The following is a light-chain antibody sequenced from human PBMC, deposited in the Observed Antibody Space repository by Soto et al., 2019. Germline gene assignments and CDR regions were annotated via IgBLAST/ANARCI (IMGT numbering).Light chain of an antibody. J-gene: IGLJ2*01. Sequence: QAVVTQSPSASASLGASVKLTCTLSSGHSNYAIAWHQQQPEKGPRYLMKLHRDGSHSKGDGIPNRFSGSSSGAERYLTISSLQSEDEADYYCQTWGTGIVIFGGGTQLTVL. CDR2: LHRDGSH. CDR1: SGHSNYA. CDR3: QTWGTGIVI. V-gene: IGLV4-69*01.